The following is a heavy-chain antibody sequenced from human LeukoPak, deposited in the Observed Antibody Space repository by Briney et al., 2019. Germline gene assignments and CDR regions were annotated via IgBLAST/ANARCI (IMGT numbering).Heavy chain of an antibody. CDR1: GYTFTGYY. Sequence: ASVKVSCKASGYTFTGYYIHWVRQAPGQGLEWMGWINPNSGGTYYAQKFQGRVTMTRDTSISTAYIEVTRLTSDDTAVYSCARYAEATSFDNRGQGTLVTVSS. CDR2: INPNSGGT. V-gene: IGHV1-2*02. CDR3: ARYAEATSFDN. D-gene: IGHD1-14*01. J-gene: IGHJ4*02.